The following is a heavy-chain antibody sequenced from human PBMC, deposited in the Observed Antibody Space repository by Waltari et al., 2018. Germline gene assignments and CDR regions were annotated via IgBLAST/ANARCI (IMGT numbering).Heavy chain of an antibody. CDR1: GDTFTANY. J-gene: IGHJ3*01. V-gene: IGHV1-69-2*01. Sequence: EVQLLQSGAEVKKPGTPVKISCKVSGDTFTANYIHLIQQAPGKGLQWMGLLDPEDGQAVYAEKFQGRVTMTADTSIHTAYMELTSLTSEDTAFYYCAAALGGGISASRPFHFWGQGTMITVSS. D-gene: IGHD3-10*01. CDR3: AAALGGGISASRPFHF. CDR2: LDPEDGQA.